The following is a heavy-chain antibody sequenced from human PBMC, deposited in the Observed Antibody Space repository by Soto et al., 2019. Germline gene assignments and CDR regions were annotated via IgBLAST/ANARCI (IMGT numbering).Heavy chain of an antibody. CDR1: GGSISSGGYY. D-gene: IGHD4-17*01. V-gene: IGHV4-31*03. CDR3: ATAYRDYDAFDI. J-gene: IGHJ3*02. CDR2: IYYSGST. Sequence: SETLSLTCTVSGGSISSGGYYWSWNRQHPGKGLEWIGYIYYSGSTYYNPSLKSRVTISVDTSKNQFSLKLSSVTAADTAVYYCATAYRDYDAFDIWGQGTMVTVSS.